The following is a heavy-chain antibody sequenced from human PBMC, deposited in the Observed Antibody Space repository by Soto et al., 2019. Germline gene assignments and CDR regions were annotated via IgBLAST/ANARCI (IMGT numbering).Heavy chain of an antibody. Sequence: GSLRLSCAASGFTFSDYYMSWIRQAPGKGLEWVSYISSSSSYTNYADSVKGRFTISRDNAKNSLYLQMNSLRAEDTAVYYCARDLSSSSGDYWGQGTLVTVSS. CDR2: ISSSSSYT. V-gene: IGHV3-11*06. CDR1: GFTFSDYY. D-gene: IGHD6-6*01. J-gene: IGHJ4*02. CDR3: ARDLSSSSGDY.